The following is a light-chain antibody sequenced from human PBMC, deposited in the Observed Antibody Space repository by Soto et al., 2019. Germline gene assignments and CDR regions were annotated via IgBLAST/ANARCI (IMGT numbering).Light chain of an antibody. CDR1: TSDVGAYDY. J-gene: IGLJ1*01. CDR3: NSYTTSTTYV. V-gene: IGLV2-14*03. CDR2: GVS. Sequence: QSALTQPDSVSGSPGQSITISCTGTTSDVGAYDYVSWYQQHPGKAPKLIIFGVSNRPSGVSTRFSGSKSGNTASLTISGLQPEDEADYYCNSYTTSTTYVFGTGTKLTVL.